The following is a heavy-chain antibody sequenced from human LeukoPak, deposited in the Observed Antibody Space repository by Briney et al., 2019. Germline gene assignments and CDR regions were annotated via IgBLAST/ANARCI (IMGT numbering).Heavy chain of an antibody. V-gene: IGHV3-30*02. CDR2: IWYDGNNK. D-gene: IGHD3-10*01. Sequence: GGSLRLSCAASGFTFSSYGMHRVRQAPGKGLEWVAFIWYDGNNKYYADSVKGRFTISRDSSKSSLYLQMNSLRAEDTAVYYCAKDPLQYGSGSYYFDYWGQGTLVTVSS. CDR1: GFTFSSYG. CDR3: AKDPLQYGSGSYYFDY. J-gene: IGHJ4*02.